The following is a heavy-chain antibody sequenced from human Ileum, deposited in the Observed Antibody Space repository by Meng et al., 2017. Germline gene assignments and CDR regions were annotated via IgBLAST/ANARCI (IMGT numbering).Heavy chain of an antibody. V-gene: IGHV3-30*04. CDR2: VSPDESQI. CDR1: EFTFSAYP. Sequence: GESLKISCAASEFTFSAYPMHWIRQAPGKGLEWVALVSPDESQISYAASVRGRFFISRDNSRNTLFLQMNSLRTDDTAMYYCARALKGAWHTFDYWGQGTLVTVSS. J-gene: IGHJ4*02. CDR3: ARALKGAWHTFDY.